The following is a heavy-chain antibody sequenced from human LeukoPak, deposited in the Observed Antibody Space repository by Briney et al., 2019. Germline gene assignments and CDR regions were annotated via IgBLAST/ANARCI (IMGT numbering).Heavy chain of an antibody. D-gene: IGHD4-23*01. J-gene: IGHJ4*02. Sequence: SVKVSCKASGGTFSSYAISWVRQAPGQGLEWMGGIIPIFGTANYAQKFQGRVTITADESTSTAYLELSSLRSEDTAVYYCARADYGGNPFDYWGQGTLVTVSS. V-gene: IGHV1-69*13. CDR3: ARADYGGNPFDY. CDR2: IIPIFGTA. CDR1: GGTFSSYA.